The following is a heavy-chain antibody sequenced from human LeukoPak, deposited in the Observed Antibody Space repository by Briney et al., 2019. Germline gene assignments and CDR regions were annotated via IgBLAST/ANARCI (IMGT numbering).Heavy chain of an antibody. V-gene: IGHV3-23*01. D-gene: IGHD3-16*02. CDR1: GFTFSSYA. CDR2: IGGSGGST. J-gene: IGHJ4*02. CDR3: AKTFNMITFGGVIAPDY. Sequence: GGSLRLSCAASGFTFSSYAMSWVRQAPGKGLEGVSAIGGSGGSTYYAGSVKGRFTISRDNSKNTLYLQMNSLRAEDTAVYYCAKTFNMITFGGVIAPDYWGQGTLVTVSS.